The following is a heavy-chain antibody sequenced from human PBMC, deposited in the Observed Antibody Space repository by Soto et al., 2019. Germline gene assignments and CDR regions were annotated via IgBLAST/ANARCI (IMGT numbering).Heavy chain of an antibody. CDR2: IYSGGST. D-gene: IGHD6-13*01. J-gene: IGHJ6*03. CDR1: GFTVSSNY. V-gene: IGHV3-53*04. Sequence: EVQLVEPGGGLVQPGGSLRLSCAASGFTVSSNYMSWVRQAPGKGLEWVSVIYSGGSTYYADSVKGRFTISRHNSKNTLYLQMNSLRAEDTAVYYCARDTGFSSHYYYYYMDVWGKGTTVTVSS. CDR3: ARDTGFSSHYYYYYMDV.